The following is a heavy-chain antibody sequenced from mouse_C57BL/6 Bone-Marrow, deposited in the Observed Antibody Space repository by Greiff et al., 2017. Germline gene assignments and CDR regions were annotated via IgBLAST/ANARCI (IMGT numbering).Heavy chain of an antibody. Sequence: EVKLVESGGGLVKPGGSLKLSCAASGFTFSSYAMSWVRQTPEKRLEWVATISDGGSYTYYPDNVKGRFTISRDNAKNNLYLQMSHLKSEDTAMYYCAREGVYYGNLLAYWGQGTLVTVSA. J-gene: IGHJ3*01. D-gene: IGHD2-1*01. V-gene: IGHV5-4*01. CDR1: GFTFSSYA. CDR2: ISDGGSYT. CDR3: AREGVYYGNLLAY.